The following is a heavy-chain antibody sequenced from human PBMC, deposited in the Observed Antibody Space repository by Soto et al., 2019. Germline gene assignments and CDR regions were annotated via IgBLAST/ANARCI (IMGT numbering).Heavy chain of an antibody. CDR2: ITPLFGTA. D-gene: IGHD1-20*01. CDR1: GGTFRTFA. V-gene: IGHV1-69*01. J-gene: IGHJ6*02. Sequence: QVQLVQSGAEVKKPGSSVTVSCKASGGTFRTFAISWVRQAPGQGLEWMGEITPLFGTAKNAQKFQGRVTITADESTTKAYMELSSLSSDDTAVYYCARNKRAGMSSRGLDVWGQGTTVTVSS. CDR3: ARNKRAGMSSRGLDV.